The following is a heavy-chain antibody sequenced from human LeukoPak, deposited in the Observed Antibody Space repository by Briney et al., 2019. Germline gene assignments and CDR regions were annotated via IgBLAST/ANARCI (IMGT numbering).Heavy chain of an antibody. CDR2: ISGSGGST. D-gene: IGHD3-10*01. V-gene: IGHV3-23*01. CDR3: AKLHGSGTYFDY. Sequence: PGGSLRLSCAASGFTFSNYSMNWVRQAPGKGLEWVSAISGSGGSTYYADSVKGRFTISRDNSKNTLYLQMNSLRAEDTAVYYCAKLHGSGTYFDYWGQGTLVTVSS. J-gene: IGHJ4*02. CDR1: GFTFSNYS.